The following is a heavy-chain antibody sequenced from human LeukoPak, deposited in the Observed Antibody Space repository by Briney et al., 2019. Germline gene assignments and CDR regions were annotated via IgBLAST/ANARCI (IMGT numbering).Heavy chain of an antibody. CDR2: IYYSGST. Sequence: KPSETLSLTCTVSGGSISSYYWSWIRQPPGKGLEWIGYIYYSGSTNHNPSLKSRVTISVDTSKNQFSLKLSSVTAADTAVYYCASALGSSGWYTNWGQGTLVTVSS. J-gene: IGHJ4*02. V-gene: IGHV4-59*01. CDR3: ASALGSSGWYTN. D-gene: IGHD6-19*01. CDR1: GGSISSYY.